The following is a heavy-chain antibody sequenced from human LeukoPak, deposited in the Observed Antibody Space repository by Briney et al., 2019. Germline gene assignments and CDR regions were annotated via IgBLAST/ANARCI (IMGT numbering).Heavy chain of an antibody. V-gene: IGHV3-74*01. Sequence: GGSLRLSCAASGFTSSSYWMHWVRQAPGKGLVWVSRINSDGSSTSYADSVKGRFTISRDNAKNTLYLQMNSLKAEDTAVYYCARDHLSSGSSPDYYYYYYMDVWGKGTTVTISS. CDR1: GFTSSSYW. CDR2: INSDGSST. D-gene: IGHD6-19*01. J-gene: IGHJ6*03. CDR3: ARDHLSSGSSPDYYYYYYMDV.